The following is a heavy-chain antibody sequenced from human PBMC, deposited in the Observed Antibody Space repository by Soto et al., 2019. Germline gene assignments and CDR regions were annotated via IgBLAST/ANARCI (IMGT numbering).Heavy chain of an antibody. CDR1: GFIFNNYA. CDR3: AKGAISYDYVWGSYRQYYFDY. V-gene: IGHV3-23*01. D-gene: IGHD3-16*02. CDR2: ISAGGGSP. J-gene: IGHJ4*02. Sequence: RVLSTSCAASGFIFNNYAMSWVRQAPGKGLEWVSFISAGGGSPNYADSVKGRFTISSDNSKNTLYLQKNRLRAEDTAVYYCAKGAISYDYVWGSYRQYYFDYWGQGTLVTVSS.